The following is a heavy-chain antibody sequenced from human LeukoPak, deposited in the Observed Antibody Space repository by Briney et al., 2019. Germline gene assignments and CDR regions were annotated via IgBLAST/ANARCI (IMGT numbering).Heavy chain of an antibody. J-gene: IGHJ4*02. CDR2: ISAYNGNT. CDR1: GYTFTSYG. Sequence: GASVKVSCKSSGYTFTSYGISWVRHAPGQGLEWMGWISAYNGNTNYAQKLQGRVTMTTDTSTTTAYMELRSLRSDDTAVYYCARVIAVAGLDYWGKGTLVTVSS. D-gene: IGHD6-19*01. CDR3: ARVIAVAGLDY. V-gene: IGHV1-18*01.